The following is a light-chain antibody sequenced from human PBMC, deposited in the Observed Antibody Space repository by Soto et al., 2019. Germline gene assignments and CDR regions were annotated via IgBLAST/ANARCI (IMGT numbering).Light chain of an antibody. CDR3: QQYKSDPYT. Sequence: DIQMTQSPSTLSASVGDRATLTCRASQSVSSWLAWYQQKPGKAPKLVIYDASSSESGVPSRLSGSGSGTDFTLSISSLQPDDFATYYCQQYKSDPYTFGQGTKLEIK. J-gene: IGKJ2*01. CDR2: DAS. CDR1: QSVSSW. V-gene: IGKV1-5*01.